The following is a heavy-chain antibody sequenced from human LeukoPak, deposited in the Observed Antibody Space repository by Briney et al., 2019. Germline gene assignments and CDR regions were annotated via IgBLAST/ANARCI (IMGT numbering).Heavy chain of an antibody. Sequence: SETLSLTCAVYGGSFSGYYWSWIRQPPGKGLEWIGEINHSGSTNYNPSLKSRVTISVDTSKNQFSLELSSVTAADTAVYYCARAPRATMVRGVPFDSWGQGTLVTVSS. CDR2: INHSGST. V-gene: IGHV4-34*01. J-gene: IGHJ4*02. CDR3: ARAPRATMVRGVPFDS. CDR1: GGSFSGYY. D-gene: IGHD3-10*01.